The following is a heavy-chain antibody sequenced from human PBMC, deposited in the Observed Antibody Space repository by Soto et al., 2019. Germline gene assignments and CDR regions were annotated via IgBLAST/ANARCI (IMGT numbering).Heavy chain of an antibody. V-gene: IGHV4-31*03. CDR2: TYYIGSP. D-gene: IGHD1-26*01. CDR1: GDSISSGGSY. J-gene: IGHJ6*02. CDR3: ARDGGTVVAINFHRLDV. Sequence: PSETLSLTCTVSGDSISSGGSYWSLLRQHPGKGLEWIGCTYYIGSPYYNPSLHSRVTISVDTSKNQVSLKLSSVTAADTAVYYCARDGGTVVAINFHRLDVWGQGTRVTVYS.